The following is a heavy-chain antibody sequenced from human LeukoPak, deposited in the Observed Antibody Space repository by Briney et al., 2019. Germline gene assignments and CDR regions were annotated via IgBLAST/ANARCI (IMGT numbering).Heavy chain of an antibody. CDR1: GFTFSTYW. J-gene: IGHJ4*02. CDR3: VRGCGRASCPYFFDS. CDR2: IRQDGSEK. Sequence: GGSLRLSCAASGFTFSTYWMSWVRQAPRKGLEWVATIRQDGSEKHYVDSVKGRFTISRDNAKNSLFLQMNSLTVEDTAVYYCVRGCGRASCPYFFDSWGQGTLVTVS. V-gene: IGHV3-7*01. D-gene: IGHD2-2*01.